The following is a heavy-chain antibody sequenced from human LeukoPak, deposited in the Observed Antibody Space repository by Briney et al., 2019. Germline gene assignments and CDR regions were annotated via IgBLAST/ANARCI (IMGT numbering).Heavy chain of an antibody. D-gene: IGHD1-26*01. CDR3: ARVVGATRSYYFDY. CDR2: ISSSGSTI. J-gene: IGHJ4*02. CDR1: GFTFSDYY. Sequence: PGGSMRLSCAASGFTFSDYYMSWIRQAPGKGLEWVSYISSSGSTIYYADSVKGRFTISRDNAKNSLYLQMNSLRAEDTAVYYCARVVGATRSYYFDYWGQGTLVTVSS. V-gene: IGHV3-11*01.